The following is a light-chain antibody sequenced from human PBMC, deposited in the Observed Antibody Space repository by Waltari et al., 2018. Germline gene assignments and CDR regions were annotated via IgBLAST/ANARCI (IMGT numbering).Light chain of an antibody. J-gene: IGLJ2*01. CDR1: SSDVGGYNY. CDR2: DVS. V-gene: IGLV2-11*01. CDR3: CSYAGSSHVI. Sequence: QSALTQPRSVSGSPGQSVTIPCTGTSSDVGGYNYVSWYKQHPGKAPKLLIYDVSKRPSGVPDRFSGSKSGNTASLTISGLQAEDEADYSCCSYAGSSHVIFGGGTKLTVL.